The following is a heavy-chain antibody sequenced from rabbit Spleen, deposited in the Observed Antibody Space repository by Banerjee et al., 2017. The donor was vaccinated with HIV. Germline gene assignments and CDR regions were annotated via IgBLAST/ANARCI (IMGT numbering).Heavy chain of an antibody. CDR3: ARDLTDVIGWNFGW. J-gene: IGHJ4*01. Sequence: QSLEESGGDLVKPGASLTLTCTASGVSFSSNYYMCWVRQAPGKGLEWIACIDTGSSGFTYFASWAKGRSTFSKTSSTTVTLQVHSLTAADTATYFCARDLTDVIGWNFGWWGPGTLVTVS. CDR2: IDTGSSGFT. D-gene: IGHD1-1*01. CDR1: GVSFSSNYY. V-gene: IGHV1S40*01.